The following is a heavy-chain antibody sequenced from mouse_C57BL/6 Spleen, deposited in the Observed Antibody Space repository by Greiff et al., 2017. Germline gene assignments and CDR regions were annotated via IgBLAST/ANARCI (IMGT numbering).Heavy chain of an antibody. D-gene: IGHD1-1*01. J-gene: IGHJ4*01. V-gene: IGHV5-9-1*02. CDR1: GFTFSSYA. CDR2: ISSGGDYI. Sequence: EVKLVESGAGLVKPGGSLKFSCAASGFTFSSYAMSWVRQTPEKRLEWVAYISSGGDYIYYADTWKGRFTITRDTARNTLYLKMSSLQSEDTAMYYCTRGYYYHYFAMDYWGQGASVTVSS. CDR3: TRGYYYHYFAMDY.